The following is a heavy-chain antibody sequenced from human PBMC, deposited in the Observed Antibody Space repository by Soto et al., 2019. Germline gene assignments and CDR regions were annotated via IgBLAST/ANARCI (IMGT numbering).Heavy chain of an antibody. J-gene: IGHJ6*03. CDR1: SDSISSSNW. V-gene: IGHV4-4*02. Sequence: QVQLQESGPGLVKPSGTLSLTCAVSSDSISSSNWWRWVRQPPGNGLEWIGEIYHSGSTNYNPALKSPVTILVDTSKNQFALKLTSVTVADTAVYYCARATYGSGSYYLMDVWGKGTTYTVSS. D-gene: IGHD3-10*01. CDR3: ARATYGSGSYYLMDV. CDR2: IYHSGST.